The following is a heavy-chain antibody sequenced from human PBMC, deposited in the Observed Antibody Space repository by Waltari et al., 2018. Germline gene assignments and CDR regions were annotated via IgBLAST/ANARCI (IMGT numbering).Heavy chain of an antibody. J-gene: IGHJ6*02. CDR1: GFPFSTYW. Sequence: EVQLVESGGVLAQPGGSLRLSCAASGFPFSTYWMHWVRQAPGKGLVLVTRINSGGSSISYADSVKGRFTISRDNAKNTLYLQMNSLRAEDTAVYYCARWRFCRSTTCLYGMDVWGQGTTVTVSS. CDR2: INSGGSSI. CDR3: ARWRFCRSTTCLYGMDV. V-gene: IGHV3-74*01. D-gene: IGHD2-2*01.